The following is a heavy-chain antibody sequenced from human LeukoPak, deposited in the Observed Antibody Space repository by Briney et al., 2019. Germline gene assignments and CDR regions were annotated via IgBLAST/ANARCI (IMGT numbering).Heavy chain of an antibody. J-gene: IGHJ4*02. CDR1: GFTVGSSF. CDR2: ISYDGSNK. D-gene: IGHD1-26*01. V-gene: IGHV3-30-3*01. Sequence: GALRLSCAASGFTVGSSFMTWVRQAPGKGLEWVAVISYDGSNKYYADSVKGRLTISRDNSKNTLYLQMNSLRAEDTAVYYCASDSGSYPVGLDYWGQGTLVTVSS. CDR3: ASDSGSYPVGLDY.